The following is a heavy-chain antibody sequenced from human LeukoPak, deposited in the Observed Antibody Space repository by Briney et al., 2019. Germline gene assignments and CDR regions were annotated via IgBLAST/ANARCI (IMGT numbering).Heavy chain of an antibody. CDR3: AKEPYENYAHFNDY. D-gene: IGHD1-7*01. CDR2: IKQDGSEK. V-gene: IGHV3-7*03. Sequence: GGSLRLSCAASGFTFSSYWMSWVRQAPGKGLEWVANIKQDGSEKYYVDSVKGRFTISRDNSKNTLYLQMNSLRAEDTAVYYCAKEPYENYAHFNDYWGQGTLVTVSS. CDR1: GFTFSSYW. J-gene: IGHJ4*02.